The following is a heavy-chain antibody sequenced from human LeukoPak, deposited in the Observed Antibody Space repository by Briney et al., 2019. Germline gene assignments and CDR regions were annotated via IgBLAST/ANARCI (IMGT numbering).Heavy chain of an antibody. V-gene: IGHV3-53*01. D-gene: IGHD3-22*01. J-gene: IGHJ4*02. CDR1: GFTVSSNY. CDR2: IYSADFR. CDR3: AKQTGSAYFDY. Sequence: GCLRLFCAASGFTVSSNYMSWVRQAPGKGLEWVLRIYSADFRYYADSVKGRFTISRDNSKNTQYLQMNSLRAEDTAVYYCAKQTGSAYFDYWGQGTLVTVSS.